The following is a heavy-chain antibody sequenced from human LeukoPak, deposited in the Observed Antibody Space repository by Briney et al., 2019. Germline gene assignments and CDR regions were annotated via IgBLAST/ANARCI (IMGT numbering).Heavy chain of an antibody. CDR2: ISSRGTYI. CDR3: AKDRGSDY. D-gene: IGHD1-26*01. J-gene: IGHJ4*02. V-gene: IGHV3-21*01. Sequence: GGSLRLSCSASRLTFSTFSMNWVRQAPGKGLEWVSSISSRGTYINYADSLKGRFTISRDIAENSLYLQMNSLTAEDTAVYYCAKDRGSDYWGQGTLVTVSS. CDR1: RLTFSTFS.